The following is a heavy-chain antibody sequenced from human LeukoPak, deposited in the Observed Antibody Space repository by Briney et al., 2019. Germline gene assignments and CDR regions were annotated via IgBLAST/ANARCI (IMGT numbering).Heavy chain of an antibody. CDR1: GGSISSYY. CDR3: ARGSSMRDWFDP. D-gene: IGHD2-2*01. CDR2: IYYSGST. V-gene: IGHV4-59*01. J-gene: IGHJ5*02. Sequence: SETLSLTCTVSGGSISSYYWSWIRQPPGKGLEWIGYIYYSGSTNYNPSLKSRVTISVDTSKNQFSLKLSSMTAADTAVYYCARGSSMRDWFDPWGQGTLVTVSS.